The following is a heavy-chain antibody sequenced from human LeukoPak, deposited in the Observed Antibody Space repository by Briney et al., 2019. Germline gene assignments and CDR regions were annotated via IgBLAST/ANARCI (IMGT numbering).Heavy chain of an antibody. V-gene: IGHV1-2*02. J-gene: IGHJ3*01. CDR3: ARDRGARLERFYAFDF. CDR2: INPNNSFT. D-gene: IGHD1-1*01. CDR1: GYAFTGSY. Sequence: GASVKVSCKAAGYAFTGSYIHWVRQAPGQGLEWMGWINPNNSFTAYAQNFQGRVTMTRDTSISTAYMDLSRLTSDDTAVYFCARDRGARLERFYAFDFWGQGTTVTVSS.